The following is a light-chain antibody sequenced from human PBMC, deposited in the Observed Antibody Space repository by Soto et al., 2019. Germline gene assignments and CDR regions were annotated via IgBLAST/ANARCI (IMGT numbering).Light chain of an antibody. V-gene: IGKV3-11*01. J-gene: IGKJ1*01. CDR3: QHRGR. Sequence: VLTQSPATLSLSPGDRATLSCRAGQNINNFIAWYQHKPGQAPRLLIYDASNRATGIPGRFSGSGSGTDFTLTITRLESEDFAVYYCQHRGRFGQGTKVDIK. CDR1: QNINNF. CDR2: DAS.